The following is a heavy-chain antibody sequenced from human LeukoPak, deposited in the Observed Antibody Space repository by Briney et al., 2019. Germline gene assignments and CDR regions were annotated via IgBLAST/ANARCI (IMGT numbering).Heavy chain of an antibody. Sequence: ASVKVSCKASGYTFTGYYMHWVRQAPGQGLEWMGWINPNSGGTNYAQKSQGRVTMTRDTSISTAYMELSRLRSDDTAVYYCARDLGGSSSWTDYYYYYMDVWGKGTTVTISS. J-gene: IGHJ6*03. D-gene: IGHD6-13*01. CDR1: GYTFTGYY. CDR2: INPNSGGT. V-gene: IGHV1-2*02. CDR3: ARDLGGSSSWTDYYYYYMDV.